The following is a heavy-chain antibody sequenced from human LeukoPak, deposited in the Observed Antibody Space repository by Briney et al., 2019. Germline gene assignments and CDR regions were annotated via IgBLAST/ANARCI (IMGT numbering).Heavy chain of an antibody. D-gene: IGHD6-13*01. CDR1: GYTFTSYY. V-gene: IGHV1-46*01. CDR2: INPSGGST. CDR3: ARERFTGSSWQLYYFDY. Sequence: RASVKVSCKASGYTFTSYYMHWVRQAPGQGLEWMGIINPSGGSTSYAQKFQGRVTMTRDTSTSTVYMELSSLRSEDTALYYCARERFTGSSWQLYYFDYWGQGTLVTVSS. J-gene: IGHJ4*02.